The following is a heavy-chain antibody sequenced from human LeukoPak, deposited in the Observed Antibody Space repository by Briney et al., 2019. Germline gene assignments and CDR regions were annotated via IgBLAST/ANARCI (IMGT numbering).Heavy chain of an antibody. CDR1: GFTFDDYG. CDR2: INWNGGST. V-gene: IGHV3-20*04. J-gene: IGHJ6*03. CDR3: ARDGCSSTSCYTEYYMDV. D-gene: IGHD2-2*02. Sequence: PGGSLRLSCAASGFTFDDYGMSWVRQAPGKGLEWVSGINWNGGSTGYADSVKGRFTISRDNAKNSLYLQMNSLRAEGTALYYCARDGCSSTSCYTEYYMDVWGKGTTVTVSS.